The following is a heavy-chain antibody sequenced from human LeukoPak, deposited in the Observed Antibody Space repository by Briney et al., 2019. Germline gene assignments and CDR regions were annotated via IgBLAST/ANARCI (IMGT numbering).Heavy chain of an antibody. D-gene: IGHD3-10*01. CDR2: INSDGSST. CDR3: ARAYGTGTYGAFDI. V-gene: IGHV3-74*01. J-gene: IGHJ3*02. Sequence: GGSLRLSCAASGFTFSSHWMHWVRQDAGKGLVLVSRINSDGSSTGSADSVKGRFTLSRDNAKNTLYLQMNSLRGEDTAVYYCARAYGTGTYGAFDIWGQGTKVTVSS. CDR1: GFTFSSHW.